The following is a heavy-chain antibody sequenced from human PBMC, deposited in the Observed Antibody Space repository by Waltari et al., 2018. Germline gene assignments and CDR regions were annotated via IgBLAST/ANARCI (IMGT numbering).Heavy chain of an antibody. CDR2: IYPYSGNT. CDR1: GYIFSNYG. CDR3: AREDCTNIHCRGTFDN. J-gene: IGHJ4*02. Sequence: QLVQSGAEVKKPGASVKVSCKASGYIFSNYGITWVRKAPGQGLEWMGWIYPYSGNTKYEQSLQGRVTLTTDTSTTTAYMEIRSLRSDDTAIYLCAREDCTNIHCRGTFDNWGQGTLVTVSS. D-gene: IGHD2-8*01. V-gene: IGHV1-18*01.